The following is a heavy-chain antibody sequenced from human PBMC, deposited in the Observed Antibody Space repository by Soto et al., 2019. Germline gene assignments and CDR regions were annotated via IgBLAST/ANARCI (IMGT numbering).Heavy chain of an antibody. CDR1: GFTFNSYG. V-gene: IGHV3-30*18. D-gene: IGHD3-9*01. J-gene: IGHJ6*02. Sequence: GGSLRLSCAASGFTFNSYGMHWVRQAPGKGLEWVAVISYDGSNKDYADSVKGRFTISRDISKNTLYLQMNSLRAEDTAVYYCAKDVDNYYYYGMDVWGQGTTVTVSS. CDR2: ISYDGSNK. CDR3: AKDVDNYYYYGMDV.